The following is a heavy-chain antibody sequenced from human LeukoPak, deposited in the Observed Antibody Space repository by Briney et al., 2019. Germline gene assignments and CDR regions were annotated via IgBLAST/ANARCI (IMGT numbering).Heavy chain of an antibody. Sequence: GGSLRLSCAASGFTVSSNYMSWVRQAPGKGLEWVSVIYSGGSTYYADSVKGRFTISRDNAKNSLYLQMNSLRAEDTAVYYCARDGQTSSWDFDYWGQGTLVTVSS. D-gene: IGHD6-13*01. CDR2: IYSGGST. CDR1: GFTVSSNY. J-gene: IGHJ4*02. V-gene: IGHV3-66*01. CDR3: ARDGQTSSWDFDY.